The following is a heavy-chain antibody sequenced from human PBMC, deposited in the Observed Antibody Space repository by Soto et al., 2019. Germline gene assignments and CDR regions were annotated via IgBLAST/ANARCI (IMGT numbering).Heavy chain of an antibody. CDR1: GFTFDNYV. CDR2: SSGNGARA. CDR3: ARRFDASSTWSSDH. Sequence: GGSLRLSCAAAGFTFDNYVMTWVRQAPGKGLEWVAGSSGNGARAYYGDSVKGRFIVSRDNSKNTQYLQMNSLRVEDTPLYHCARRFDASSTWSSDHWGPGTLVTVSS. V-gene: IGHV3-23*01. J-gene: IGHJ4*02. D-gene: IGHD6-6*01.